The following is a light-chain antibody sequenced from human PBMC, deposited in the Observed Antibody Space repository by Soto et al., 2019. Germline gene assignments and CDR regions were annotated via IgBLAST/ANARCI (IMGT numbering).Light chain of an antibody. V-gene: IGKV3-20*01. J-gene: IGKJ3*01. Sequence: IVLTQSPGTLSLSPGERATLSCRASQSVSSSYLAWYQQKPGQPPRLLIYGASIRATGIPDRFSGGGSGINSALTISRLEPEDFAVDYCQQYGSSPREFTFGPGTKVDIK. CDR2: GAS. CDR1: QSVSSSY. CDR3: QQYGSSPREFT.